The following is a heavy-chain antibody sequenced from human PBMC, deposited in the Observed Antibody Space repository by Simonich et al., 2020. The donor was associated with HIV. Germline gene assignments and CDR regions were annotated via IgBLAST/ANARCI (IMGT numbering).Heavy chain of an antibody. CDR1: GGSFSGYY. J-gene: IGHJ3*02. D-gene: IGHD3-22*01. V-gene: IGHV4-34*01. Sequence: QVQLQQWGAGLLKPSETLSLTCAVYGGSFSGYYWSWIRQPPGKGLAWIGEINHSGSTTYNPSRRIRVTRSVDTSKNHFSLKLSSVTAADTAVYYCASLDPMYYYDSSGYFDDAFDIWGQGTMVTVSS. CDR3: ASLDPMYYYDSSGYFDDAFDI. CDR2: INHSGST.